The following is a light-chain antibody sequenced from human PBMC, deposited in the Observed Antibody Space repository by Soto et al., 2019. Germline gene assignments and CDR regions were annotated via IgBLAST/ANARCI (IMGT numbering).Light chain of an antibody. CDR3: QQYENSPIT. CDR1: QSVSSY. J-gene: IGKJ5*01. V-gene: IGKV3-20*01. CDR2: DVC. Sequence: EVVLTRSPAFLSVSPGERATLSCRASQSVSSYLAWYHLKPGQAPRLIIYDVCNRATGIPDRFSGTGSETDFTLTINRLEPEDFAVYYCQQYENSPITFGQGTRLEIK.